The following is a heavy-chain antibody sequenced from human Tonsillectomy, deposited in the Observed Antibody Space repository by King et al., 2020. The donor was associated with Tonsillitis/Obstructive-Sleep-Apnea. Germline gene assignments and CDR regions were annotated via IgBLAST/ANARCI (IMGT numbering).Heavy chain of an antibody. CDR3: ARTRTYYDVLTGYFPSHFDY. D-gene: IGHD3-9*01. J-gene: IGHJ4*02. Sequence: VQLVESGGGLVKPGGSLRLSCAASGFTFSDYYMSWIRQAPGKGLEWVSYISSGDSVKYYADSVKGRFTISRDNAKNSLYLQMNSLRAEDTAVYYCARTRTYYDVLTGYFPSHFDYWGQGTLVTVSS. CDR2: ISSGDSVK. CDR1: GFTFSDYY. V-gene: IGHV3-11*01.